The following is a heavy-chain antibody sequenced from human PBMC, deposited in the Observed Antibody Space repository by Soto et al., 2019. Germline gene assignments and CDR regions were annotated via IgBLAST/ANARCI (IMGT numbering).Heavy chain of an antibody. V-gene: IGHV4-34*01. CDR3: ARGRRLYWNSSGLVNYYYYYMDV. Sequence: SETLSLTCAVYGGSFSGYYWSWIRQPPGKGLEWIGEINHSGSTNYNPSLKSRVTTSVDTSKNQFSLKLSSVTAADTAVYYCARGRRLYWNSSGLVNYYYYYMDVWGKGTTVTVSS. J-gene: IGHJ6*03. CDR1: GGSFSGYY. D-gene: IGHD1-7*01. CDR2: INHSGST.